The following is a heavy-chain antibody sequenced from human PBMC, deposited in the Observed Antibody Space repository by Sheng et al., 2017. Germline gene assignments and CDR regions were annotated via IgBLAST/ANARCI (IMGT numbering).Heavy chain of an antibody. V-gene: IGHV3-23*01. Sequence: EVQLLESGGGLVQPGGSLRLSCAASGFTFSSYAMSWVRQAPGKGLEWVSAISGSGGSTYYADSVKGRFTISRDNSKNTLYLQMNSLRAEDTAVYYCAKARGITGTKGTEKPYDYWGQGTLVTVSS. CDR2: ISGSGGST. CDR3: AKARGITGTKGTEKPYDY. J-gene: IGHJ4*02. D-gene: IGHD1-20*01. CDR1: GFTFSSYA.